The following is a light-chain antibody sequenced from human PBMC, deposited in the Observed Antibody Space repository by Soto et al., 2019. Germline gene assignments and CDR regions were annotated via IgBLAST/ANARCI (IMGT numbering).Light chain of an antibody. CDR1: QSLGFW. CDR2: DAS. V-gene: IGKV1-5*01. Sequence: DIQMTQSPSTLSASVGDRVTITCRASQSLGFWLAWHQQKPGKAPKLLIYDASTLKSGVPSRFSGSGSGTKFTLTISSLQPDDFATYYCQEYNSYSGTFGQGTKVEVK. CDR3: QEYNSYSGT. J-gene: IGKJ1*01.